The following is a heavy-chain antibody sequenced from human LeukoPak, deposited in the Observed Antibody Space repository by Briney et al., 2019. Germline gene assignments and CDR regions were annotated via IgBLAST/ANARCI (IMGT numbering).Heavy chain of an antibody. CDR2: ISGSGGST. CDR1: GFTFSSYA. CDR3: AKDGPPPYYDILTGLAHYYYGMDV. V-gene: IGHV3-23*01. Sequence: GGSLRLSCAASGFTFSSYAMSWVRQAPGKGLEWVSAISGSGGSTYYADSVKGRFTISRDNSKNTLYLQMNSLRAEDTAVYYCAKDGPPPYYDILTGLAHYYYGMDVWGQGTTVTVSS. J-gene: IGHJ6*02. D-gene: IGHD3-9*01.